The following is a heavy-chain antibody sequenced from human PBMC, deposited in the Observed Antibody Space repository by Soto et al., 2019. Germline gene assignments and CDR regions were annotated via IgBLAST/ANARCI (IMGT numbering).Heavy chain of an antibody. CDR2: IIPIFGTA. CDR3: ARQGDYYDSSGYLNWFDP. Sequence: SVKVSCKASGGTFSSYAISCVRQAPGQGLEWMGGIIPIFGTANYAQKFQGRVTITADESTSTAYMELSSLRSEDTAVYYCARQGDYYDSSGYLNWFDPWGQGTLVTVSS. V-gene: IGHV1-69*13. D-gene: IGHD3-22*01. J-gene: IGHJ5*02. CDR1: GGTFSSYA.